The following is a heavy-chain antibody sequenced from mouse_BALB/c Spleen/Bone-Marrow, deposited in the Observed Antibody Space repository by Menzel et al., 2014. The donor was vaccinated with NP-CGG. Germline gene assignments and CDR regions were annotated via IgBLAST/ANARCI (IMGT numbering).Heavy chain of an antibody. CDR2: IDPYSGGA. Sequence: VHVKQSGPVLVKPGASVKISYKVSGYSFTDYNMYWVQQSHGMSLEWIGYIDPYSGGASYNQKFKGKIKLTVDKSSNTAFMHLNRLTTEDSAVYYCVRSGGSSLNYAMDYWGQGTSVTVSS. CDR1: GYSFTDYN. V-gene: IGHV1S135*01. CDR3: VRSGGSSLNYAMDY. J-gene: IGHJ4*01. D-gene: IGHD1-1*01.